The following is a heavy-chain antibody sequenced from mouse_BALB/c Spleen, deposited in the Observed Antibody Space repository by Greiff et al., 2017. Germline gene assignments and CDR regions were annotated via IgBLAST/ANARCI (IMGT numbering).Heavy chain of an antibody. CDR1: GFTFSSYA. CDR2: ISSGGST. CDR3: ARVITTALYYAMDY. J-gene: IGHJ4*01. D-gene: IGHD1-2*01. Sequence: EVQLVESGGGLVKPGGSLKLSCAASGFTFSSYAMSWVRQTPEKRLEWVASISSGGSTYYPDSVKGRFTISRDNARNNLYLQMNSLRSEDTAMYYCARVITTALYYAMDYWGQGTSVTVSS. V-gene: IGHV5-6-5*01.